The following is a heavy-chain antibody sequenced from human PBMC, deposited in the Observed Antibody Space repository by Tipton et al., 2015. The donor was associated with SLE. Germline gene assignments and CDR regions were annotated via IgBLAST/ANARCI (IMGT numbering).Heavy chain of an antibody. CDR2: IYYSGST. D-gene: IGHD3-22*01. V-gene: IGHV4-39*01. CDR1: GGSISSSSYY. CDR3: ASLSGAMIVVAITTLLFDY. Sequence: TLSLTCAVYGGSISSSSYYWGWIRQPPGKGLEWSGNIYYSGSTYYNPSLKSRVTISVDTSKNQFSLKLSSVTAADTAVYYCASLSGAMIVVAITTLLFDYWGQGTLVTVSS. J-gene: IGHJ4*02.